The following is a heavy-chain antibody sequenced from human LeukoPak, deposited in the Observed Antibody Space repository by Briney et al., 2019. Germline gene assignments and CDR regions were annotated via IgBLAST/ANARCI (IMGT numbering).Heavy chain of an antibody. D-gene: IGHD3-22*01. Sequence: PSETLSLTCTVSGGSISTYYWSWFRQPPGKGLEWIGRVYTDGSTKSYNPSLKSRVTMSLDTSKNQFSLKLTSVTAADTATYYCARDSSRSDPYDSSDRDDALDIWGQGTMVTISS. CDR3: ARDSSRSDPYDSSDRDDALDI. CDR2: VYTDGST. J-gene: IGHJ3*02. V-gene: IGHV4-4*07. CDR1: GGSISTYY.